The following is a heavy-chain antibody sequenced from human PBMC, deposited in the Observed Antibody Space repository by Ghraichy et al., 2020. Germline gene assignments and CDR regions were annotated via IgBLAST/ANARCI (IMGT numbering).Heavy chain of an antibody. D-gene: IGHD6-19*01. Sequence: GGSLRLSCAASGFTFSTSAMSWVRQAPGKGLEWVSAVSTSGGSTYYADSVKGRFTISRDNSKNTLYLQLNSLRAEDTAVYYCAKDMYSSGWYDPLDYWGQGALVTVSS. CDR2: VSTSGGST. V-gene: IGHV3-23*01. CDR1: GFTFSTSA. CDR3: AKDMYSSGWYDPLDY. J-gene: IGHJ4*02.